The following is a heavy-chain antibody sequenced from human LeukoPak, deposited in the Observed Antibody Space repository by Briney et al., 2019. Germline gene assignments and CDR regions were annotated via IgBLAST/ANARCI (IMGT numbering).Heavy chain of an antibody. Sequence: PSETLSLTCAVSGYSISTSNWWGWIRQPPGKGLEWIGHIYYSGSTFYDPSLKSRVTMSVDTSNNQFSLKLSSVTAVDSAVYYCARNDYESSGFDFWGQGALVTVSS. CDR2: IYYSGST. CDR1: GYSISTSNW. D-gene: IGHD3-22*01. CDR3: ARNDYESSGFDF. V-gene: IGHV4-28*01. J-gene: IGHJ4*02.